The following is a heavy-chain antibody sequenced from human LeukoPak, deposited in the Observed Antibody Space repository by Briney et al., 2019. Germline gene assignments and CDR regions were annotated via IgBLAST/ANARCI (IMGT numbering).Heavy chain of an antibody. CDR3: ASSPSYIRY. J-gene: IGHJ4*02. CDR1: GYTFTDYY. Sequence: GASVKVSCKASGYTFTDYYIHWVRQAPGQGLEWMGWINPNSGDTNYAQNFQGRVTMTRDTSISIAYMELSRLTSDDTAVYYCASSPSYIRYWGQGTLVTVSS. D-gene: IGHD1-14*01. CDR2: INPNSGDT. V-gene: IGHV1-2*02.